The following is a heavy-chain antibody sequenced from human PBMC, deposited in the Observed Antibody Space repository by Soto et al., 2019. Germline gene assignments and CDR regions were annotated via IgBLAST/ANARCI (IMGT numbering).Heavy chain of an antibody. CDR2: IKQDGSEK. D-gene: IGHD3-3*01. Sequence: GSLRLSCAASGFTFSSYWMSWVRQAPGKGLEWVANIKQDGSEKYYVDSVKGRFTISRDNAKNSLYLQMNSLRAEDTAVYYCARRVFGVVTLGIDYWGQGTLVTVSS. CDR3: ARRVFGVVTLGIDY. V-gene: IGHV3-7*01. CDR1: GFTFSSYW. J-gene: IGHJ4*02.